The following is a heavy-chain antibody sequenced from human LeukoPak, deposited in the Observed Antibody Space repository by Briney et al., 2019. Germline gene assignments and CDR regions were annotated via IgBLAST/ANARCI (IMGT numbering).Heavy chain of an antibody. CDR1: GFTFSSYG. Sequence: GSLRLSCAASGFTFSSYGMHWVRQAPGKGLEWVAVISYDGSNKYYADSVKGRFTISRYNSKNTLYLQMNSLRAEDTAVYYCAKGPSWELFFDYWGQGTLVTVSS. V-gene: IGHV3-30*18. D-gene: IGHD1-26*01. CDR3: AKGPSWELFFDY. J-gene: IGHJ4*02. CDR2: ISYDGSNK.